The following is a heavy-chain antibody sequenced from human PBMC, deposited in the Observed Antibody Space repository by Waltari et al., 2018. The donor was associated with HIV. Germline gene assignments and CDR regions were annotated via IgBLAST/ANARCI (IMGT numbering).Heavy chain of an antibody. J-gene: IGHJ6*02. CDR1: GFSFSTYG. CDR2: ISYDGSNK. Sequence: QVQLVESGGGVVQPGRSLRLSFAASGFSFSTYGMHWVRQAPGKGLEWVAVISYDGSNKYYGDSVKGRFTISRDDSKNTLSLQMNSLRAEDTAVYYCAKVKKYQALSVFPDYYYGMDVWGQGTTVTVSS. D-gene: IGHD2-2*01. V-gene: IGHV3-30*18. CDR3: AKVKKYQALSVFPDYYYGMDV.